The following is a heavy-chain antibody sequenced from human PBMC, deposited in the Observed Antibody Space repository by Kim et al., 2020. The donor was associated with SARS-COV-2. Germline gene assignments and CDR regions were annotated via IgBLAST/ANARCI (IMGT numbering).Heavy chain of an antibody. D-gene: IGHD6-19*01. CDR1: GYTFTTDY. J-gene: IGHJ4*02. V-gene: IGHV1-46*01. Sequence: ASVKVSCKASGYTFTTDYLHWVRQAPGQGLEWMGIINPTGGSTSYAQNFQGRVTMTRDTSTSTVYMELSSLKSDDTAVYYCARVWSSGHPFDYWGQGTLV. CDR2: INPTGGST. CDR3: ARVWSSGHPFDY.